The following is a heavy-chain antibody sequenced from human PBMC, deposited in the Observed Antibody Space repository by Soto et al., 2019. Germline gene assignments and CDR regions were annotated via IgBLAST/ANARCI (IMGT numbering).Heavy chain of an antibody. V-gene: IGHV4-4*02. CDR2: IYHSGST. D-gene: IGHD6-13*01. J-gene: IGHJ4*02. CDR1: GGSISSSNW. CDR3: ARDLGEQQLVLDY. Sequence: NPSETLSLTCAVSGGSISSSNWWSWVRQPPGKGLEWIGEIYHSGSTNYNPSLKSRVTISVDKSKNQFSLKLSSVTAADTAVYYCARDLGEQQLVLDYWGQGTLVTSPQ.